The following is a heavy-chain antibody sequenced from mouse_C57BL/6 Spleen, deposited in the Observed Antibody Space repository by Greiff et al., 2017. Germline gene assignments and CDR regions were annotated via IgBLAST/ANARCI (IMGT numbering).Heavy chain of an antibody. D-gene: IGHD2-1*01. CDR1: GFSLTSYG. Sequence: VQLQESGPGLVAPSQSLSITCTVSGFSLTSYGVHWVRQPPGKGLEWLVVIWSDGSTTYNSALKSRLSISKDNSKSQVFLKMNSLQTDDTAMYYCARHGGNYYYYAMDYWGQGTSVTVSS. V-gene: IGHV2-6-1*01. CDR3: ARHGGNYYYYAMDY. J-gene: IGHJ4*01. CDR2: IWSDGST.